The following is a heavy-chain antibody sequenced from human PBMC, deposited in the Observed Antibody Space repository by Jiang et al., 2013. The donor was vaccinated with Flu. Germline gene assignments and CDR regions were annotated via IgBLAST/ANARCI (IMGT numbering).Heavy chain of an antibody. CDR3: AAATSVTMWAFDI. Sequence: GPGLVKASQTLSLTCTVSVASINSGDYFWSWIRQPPGKGLEWIGYIYNSGSPHYSPSLQSRLTISKDTSNNQFSLQLSSVTAADTAVYYCAAATSVTMWAFDIWGQGDNGQRLF. D-gene: IGHD3-10*02. CDR1: VASINSGDYF. CDR2: IYNSGSP. J-gene: IGHJ3*02. V-gene: IGHV4-30-4*01.